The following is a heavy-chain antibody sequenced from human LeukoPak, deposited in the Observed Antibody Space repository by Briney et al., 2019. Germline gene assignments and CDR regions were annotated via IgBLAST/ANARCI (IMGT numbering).Heavy chain of an antibody. CDR1: AYSISSGFY. CDR2: IYHSGST. Sequence: SETLSLTCTVSAYSISSGFYWGWIRQPPGKGLEWIGSIYHSGSTYYNPSLKSRVTISVDTSKNQFSLKLSSVTAADTAVYYCARSPHILTGENFDFWGQGTLVTVSS. CDR3: ARSPHILTGENFDF. D-gene: IGHD3-9*01. J-gene: IGHJ4*02. V-gene: IGHV4-38-2*02.